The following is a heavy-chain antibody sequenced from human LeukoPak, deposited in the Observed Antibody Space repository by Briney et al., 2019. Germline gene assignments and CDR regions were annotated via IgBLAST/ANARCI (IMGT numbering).Heavy chain of an antibody. J-gene: IGHJ5*02. Sequence: SETLSLTCAVYVGSFSDYYWSWIRQTPGKGLEWIGEINHSGNTNYNPSLKSRVTISVDKSKNQFSLKLSSVTAADTAVYYCARIPSDGSSWCGGLFDPWGQGTLVTVSS. D-gene: IGHD6-13*01. CDR2: INHSGNT. CDR1: VGSFSDYY. CDR3: ARIPSDGSSWCGGLFDP. V-gene: IGHV4-34*01.